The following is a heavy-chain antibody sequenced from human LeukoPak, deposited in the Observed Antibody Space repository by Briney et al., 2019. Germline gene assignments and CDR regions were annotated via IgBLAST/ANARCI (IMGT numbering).Heavy chain of an antibody. CDR3: ARDTGGYCSSTSCYIRYPTAAMVMDY. D-gene: IGHD2-2*02. CDR2: INPSGGST. CDR1: GYTFTSYY. J-gene: IGHJ4*02. Sequence: ASVKVSCKASGYTFTSYYMHWVRQAPGQGLEWMGIINPSGGSTSYAQKFQGRVTMTRDTSTSTVYMELSSLRSEDTAVYYRARDTGGYCSSTSCYIRYPTAAMVMDYWGQGTLVTVSS. V-gene: IGHV1-46*01.